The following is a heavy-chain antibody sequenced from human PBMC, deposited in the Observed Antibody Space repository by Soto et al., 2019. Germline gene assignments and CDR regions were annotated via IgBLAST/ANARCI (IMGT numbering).Heavy chain of an antibody. D-gene: IGHD7-27*01. CDR1: GFTFSSYW. CDR3: AREGLGNDAFDI. J-gene: IGHJ3*02. V-gene: IGHV3-7*03. Sequence: SCKXSGFTFSSYWMSWVRQAPGKGLEWVANIKEEGSEKYYVDSIKGRFTISRDNAKNTLFLHMNSLRAEDTAVYYCAREGLGNDAFDIWGQGTMVTVSS. CDR2: IKEEGSEK.